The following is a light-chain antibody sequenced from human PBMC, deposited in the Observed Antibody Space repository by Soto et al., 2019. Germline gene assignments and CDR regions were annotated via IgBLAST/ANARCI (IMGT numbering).Light chain of an antibody. CDR3: QQRSNWPST. CDR1: QSVSSY. V-gene: IGKV3-11*01. Sequence: EIVLTQSPATLSLSPGDRATLSCRASQSVSSYLAWYQQKPGQAPRLLIYDASNRATGIPARFSGSGSGTDFTLTITSLEPEDCAVSYCQQRSNWPSTFGGGTTVEIK. J-gene: IGKJ4*01. CDR2: DAS.